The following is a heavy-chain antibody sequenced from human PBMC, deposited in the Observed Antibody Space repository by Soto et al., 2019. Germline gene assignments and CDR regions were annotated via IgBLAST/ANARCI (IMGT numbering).Heavy chain of an antibody. V-gene: IGHV6-1*01. D-gene: IGHD1-7*01. CDR1: GDSVTSNSAA. J-gene: IGHJ6*03. Sequence: SQTLSLTCSISGDSVTSNSAAWNWIRQSPSRGLEWLGRTYYRSRWYNDYAVSVRSRITVNPDTSKNQFSLQLTSVTPEDTAVYYCAGTTSHQWYYMDVWGKGTTVTVSS. CDR3: AGTTSHQWYYMDV. CDR2: TYYRSRWYN.